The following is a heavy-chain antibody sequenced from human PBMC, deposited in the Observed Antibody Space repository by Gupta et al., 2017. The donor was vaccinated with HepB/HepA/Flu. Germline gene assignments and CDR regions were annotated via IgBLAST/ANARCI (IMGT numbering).Heavy chain of an antibody. J-gene: IGHJ4*02. Sequence: QLQLQESGPGLVKPSETLSLTCTVSGGSINTYSYYWGWVRQSPGEGLEWILSTYYSQSNHYNPSLKSRVTTSIDTSKNQFSLKLNSVTVADTAVYYCARQHNLIRGDLPFDYWGQGILVTVSS. V-gene: IGHV4-39*01. CDR3: ARQHNLIRGDLPFDY. CDR2: TYYSQSN. D-gene: IGHD3-10*01. CDR1: GGSINTYSYY.